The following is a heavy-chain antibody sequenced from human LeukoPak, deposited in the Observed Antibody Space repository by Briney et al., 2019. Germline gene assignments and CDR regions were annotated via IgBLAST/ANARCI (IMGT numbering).Heavy chain of an antibody. V-gene: IGHV3-23*01. CDR3: AKLADY. CDR2: LTGSGGST. J-gene: IGHJ4*02. Sequence: GGSLRLSCAASGFAFSTYTMSWVRQAPGMGLEWVSALTGSGGSTYYADSVKGRFTISRDNSMNTLYLQMNSLRAEDTAVYYCAKLADYWGQGTLVTVSS. CDR1: GFAFSTYT.